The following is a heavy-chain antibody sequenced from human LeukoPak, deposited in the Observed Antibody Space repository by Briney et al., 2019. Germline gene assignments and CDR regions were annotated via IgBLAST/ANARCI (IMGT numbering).Heavy chain of an antibody. CDR1: GFTFSSYW. Sequence: GGSLRLSCAASGFTFSSYWMGWVRQAPGKGLEWVANIKQDGSEKSYVDSVRGRFTISRDNAKNSLYLQMNRLRAEHTAVYYDARRNQVVAATTESYYYYYYMDVWGKGTTVTVSS. CDR3: ARRNQVVAATTESYYYYYYMDV. J-gene: IGHJ6*03. D-gene: IGHD2-15*01. V-gene: IGHV3-7*01. CDR2: IKQDGSEK.